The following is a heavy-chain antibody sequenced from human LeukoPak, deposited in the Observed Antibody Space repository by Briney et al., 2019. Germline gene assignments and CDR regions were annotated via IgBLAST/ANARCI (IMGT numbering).Heavy chain of an antibody. D-gene: IGHD6-19*01. CDR3: AREAGYSSGWHGGYYYGMDV. J-gene: IGHJ6*02. Sequence: SVKVSCKASGGTFSSYAISWVRQAPGQGLEWMGRIIPILGIANYAQKFQGRVTITADKSTSTAYMELSSLRSEDTAVYYCAREAGYSSGWHGGYYYGMDVWGQGTTVTVSS. CDR1: GGTFSSYA. CDR2: IIPILGIA. V-gene: IGHV1-69*04.